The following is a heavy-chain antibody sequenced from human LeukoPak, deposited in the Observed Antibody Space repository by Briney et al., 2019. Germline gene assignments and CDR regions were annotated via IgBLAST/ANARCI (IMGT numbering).Heavy chain of an antibody. CDR1: GFTFSSSA. CDR3: ARGDDSGYYDYLDY. V-gene: IGHV3-23*01. D-gene: IGHD3-22*01. CDR2: ISNNGGYT. J-gene: IGHJ4*02. Sequence: GGSLRLSCAASGFTFSSSAMNWVRQAPGKGLEWVSAISNNGGYTYYADSVQGRFTISRDNSKSTLCLQMNSLRAEDTAMYYCARGDDSGYYDYLDYWGQGALVTVSS.